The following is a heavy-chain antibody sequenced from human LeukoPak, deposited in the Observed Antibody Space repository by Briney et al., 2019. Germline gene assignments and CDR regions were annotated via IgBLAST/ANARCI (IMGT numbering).Heavy chain of an antibody. Sequence: VASVKVSCKASGYTFTGYYMHWVRQAPGQGLEWMGWINPNSGGTNYAQKFQGRVTMTRDTSISTAYMELRRLRSDDTAVYFCARDQHGSGSYYDYWGQGTLVTVSS. CDR2: INPNSGGT. J-gene: IGHJ4*02. D-gene: IGHD3-10*01. V-gene: IGHV1-2*02. CDR1: GYTFTGYY. CDR3: ARDQHGSGSYYDY.